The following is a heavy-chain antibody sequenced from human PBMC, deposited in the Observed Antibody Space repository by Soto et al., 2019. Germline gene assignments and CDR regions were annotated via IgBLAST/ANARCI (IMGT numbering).Heavy chain of an antibody. CDR1: GGTFSSST. CDR2: IIPILGIA. CDR3: AREEGATTRDQH. Sequence: VKVSCKASGGTFSSSTISWVRQAPGQGLEWMGRIIPILGIANYAQKFQGRVTITADKSTSTAYMELSSLRSEDTAVYYCAREEGATTRDQHWGQGTLVTVSS. J-gene: IGHJ1*01. D-gene: IGHD1-26*01. V-gene: IGHV1-69*10.